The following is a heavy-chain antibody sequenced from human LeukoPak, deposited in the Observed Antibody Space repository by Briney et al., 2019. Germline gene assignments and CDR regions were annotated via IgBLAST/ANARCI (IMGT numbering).Heavy chain of an antibody. V-gene: IGHV3-20*04. D-gene: IGHD3-22*01. CDR2: IVFGGDST. CDR3: ARDYYYDSSGFYGLGY. J-gene: IGHJ4*02. CDR1: GFTVDSYG. Sequence: GGFLRLSCSVSGFTVDSYGMSWVRQAPGKGLEWVAGIVFGGDSTAYADSVKGRFTISRDNAKNSLFLQMNSLRAEDTALYYCARDYYYDSSGFYGLGYWGQGTLVTVSS.